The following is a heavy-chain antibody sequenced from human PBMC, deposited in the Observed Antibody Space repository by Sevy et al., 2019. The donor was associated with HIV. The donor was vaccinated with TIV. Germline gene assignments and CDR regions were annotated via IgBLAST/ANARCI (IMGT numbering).Heavy chain of an antibody. CDR3: VKDSIFYDSSSGYRPFYYYGMDV. CDR2: ISSSGSGP. V-gene: IGHV3-64D*09. J-gene: IGHJ6*02. Sequence: GGSLRLSCSASGFTFSGSALHWVRQAPGKGLEYVSVISSSGSGPYYAESVKGRFTISRDNSKNTLYLQMRSLRTEDTAVYYCVKDSIFYDSSSGYRPFYYYGMDVWGQGTSVTVSS. D-gene: IGHD3-3*01. CDR1: GFTFSGSA.